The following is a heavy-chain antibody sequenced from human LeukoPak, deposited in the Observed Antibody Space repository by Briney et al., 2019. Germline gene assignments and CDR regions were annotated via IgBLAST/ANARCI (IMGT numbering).Heavy chain of an antibody. Sequence: SETLSLTCTVSGGSISSYYWSWIRQPPGKGLEWIGYIYYSGSTNYNPSLKSRVTISVDTSKNQFSLKLSSVTAADTAVYYCARSFLGDWYFDLWGRGTLVTVSS. CDR3: ARSFLGDWYFDL. CDR1: GGSISSYY. J-gene: IGHJ2*01. V-gene: IGHV4-59*01. CDR2: IYYSGST. D-gene: IGHD1-26*01.